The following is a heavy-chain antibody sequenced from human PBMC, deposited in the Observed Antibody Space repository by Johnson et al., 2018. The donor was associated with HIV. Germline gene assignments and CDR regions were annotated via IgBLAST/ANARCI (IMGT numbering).Heavy chain of an antibody. Sequence: MQLVESGGGTVQPGGSLRLSCAASGFSVSSNYMSWVRQAPGKGLEWVSVLYSGGNTYYADSVKGRFNISRDNSKNTVYLQMNSLRAEDTAVYYCAKGYSSSGYWVTPNDAFDSWGHGTMVTVSS. CDR1: GFSVSSNY. D-gene: IGHD3-22*01. V-gene: IGHV3-66*01. CDR2: LYSGGNT. CDR3: AKGYSSSGYWVTPNDAFDS. J-gene: IGHJ3*02.